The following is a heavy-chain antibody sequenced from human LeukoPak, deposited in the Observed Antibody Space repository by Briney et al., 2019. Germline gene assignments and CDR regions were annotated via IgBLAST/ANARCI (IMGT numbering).Heavy chain of an antibody. CDR1: GFTFSGYS. J-gene: IGHJ6*03. V-gene: IGHV3-48*04. CDR3: ARDPGPTFNIYYFQYMDV. D-gene: IGHD2/OR15-2a*01. Sequence: PGGSLRLSCAASGFTFSGYSMNWVRQAPGKGLEWISYITPSSTTIHYADSAEGRFTVSRDNAKNSLYLQMNGLRVEDTAVYYCARDPGPTFNIYYFQYMDVWGIGTTVTVSS. CDR2: ITPSSTTI.